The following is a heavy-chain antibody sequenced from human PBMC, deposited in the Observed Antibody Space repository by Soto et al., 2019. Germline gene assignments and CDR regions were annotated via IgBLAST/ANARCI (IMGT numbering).Heavy chain of an antibody. J-gene: IGHJ4*02. CDR1: GVTFRSYA. V-gene: IGHV3-23*01. Sequence: GGSLRLSCAASGVTFRSYAMSWVRQAPGKGLEWVSAISGSGGSTYYADSVKGRFTISRDNSKNTLYLQMNSLRAEDTAVYYCAKDRRVKLGSNDYWGQGTLVTVSS. CDR3: AKDRRVKLGSNDY. D-gene: IGHD1-7*01. CDR2: ISGSGGST.